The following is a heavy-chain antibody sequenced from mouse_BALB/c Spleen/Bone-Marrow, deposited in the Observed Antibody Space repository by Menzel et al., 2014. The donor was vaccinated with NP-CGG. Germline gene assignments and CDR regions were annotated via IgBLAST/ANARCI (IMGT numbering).Heavy chain of an antibody. CDR2: INPDSNTI. CDR1: GFDFSSYW. Sequence: EVQLQQSGGGLVQPGGSLKLSCAASGFDFSSYWMSWVRPAPGKGLEWIGEINPDSNTINYTPSLKEKFIISRDNAKNTLYLQMSKVRSEDTALYYCARMGHYGWFAYWGQGTLVTVSA. V-gene: IGHV4-1*02. CDR3: ARMGHYGWFAY. D-gene: IGHD1-1*01. J-gene: IGHJ3*01.